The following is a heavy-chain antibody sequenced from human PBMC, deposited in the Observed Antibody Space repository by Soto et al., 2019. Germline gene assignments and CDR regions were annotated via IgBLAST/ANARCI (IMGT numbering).Heavy chain of an antibody. CDR3: AKIGIPDYDDSSDYAY. CDR1: GFTFRSYG. Sequence: GGSLRLSCAASGFTFRSYGMHWVRQAPGKGLEWVAVISYDGSNKYYAESVKGRFTISRDNSKNTLYLQMNSLRAEDTAVYYCAKIGIPDYDDSSDYAYWGQGTLVTVSS. J-gene: IGHJ4*02. CDR2: ISYDGSNK. D-gene: IGHD3-22*01. V-gene: IGHV3-30*18.